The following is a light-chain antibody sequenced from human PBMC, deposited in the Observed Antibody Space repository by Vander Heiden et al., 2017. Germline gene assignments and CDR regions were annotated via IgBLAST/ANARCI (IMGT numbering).Light chain of an antibody. CDR3: QQYDNLPRT. Sequence: DIPMTQSPSSLSASVGDRVTITCPASQDISNYLKWYQQKPGKAPKLLIYGASNLETGVPSRFSGSGSGTDFTFTISSLQPEDIATYYYQQYDNLPRTFGGGTKVEIK. J-gene: IGKJ4*01. V-gene: IGKV1-33*01. CDR1: QDISNY. CDR2: GAS.